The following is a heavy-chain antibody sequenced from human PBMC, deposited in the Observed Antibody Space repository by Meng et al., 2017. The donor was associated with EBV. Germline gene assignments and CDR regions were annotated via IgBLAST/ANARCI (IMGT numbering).Heavy chain of an antibody. J-gene: IGHJ4*02. CDR3: ARGVEENGSHYPFDS. CDR2: INTYSGKA. D-gene: IGHD1-1*01. Sequence: VKLVQSGYEWKRPGALVKVSCKASGYTFRNYAINWMRQVPGQGLEWMGWINTYSGKATFAQGFTGRFVFSLDTPVTTAHLQISGLKTEDSAVYYCARGVEENGSHYPFDSWGQGTLVTVSS. V-gene: IGHV7-4-1*02. CDR1: GYTFRNYA.